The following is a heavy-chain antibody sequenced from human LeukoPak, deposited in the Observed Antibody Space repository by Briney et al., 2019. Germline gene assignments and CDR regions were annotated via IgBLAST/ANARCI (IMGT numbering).Heavy chain of an antibody. Sequence: PGGSLRLSCAASGFTVSSNYMSWVRQAPGKGLEWVSVIYSGGSTYYAGSVKGRFTISRDNAKNSLYLQMNSLRVEDTAVYYCAKEGRGQKPYGGQGTLVPVPS. CDR3: AKEGRGQKPY. CDR2: IYSGGST. J-gene: IGHJ4*02. CDR1: GFTVSSNY. D-gene: IGHD3-10*01. V-gene: IGHV3-53*01.